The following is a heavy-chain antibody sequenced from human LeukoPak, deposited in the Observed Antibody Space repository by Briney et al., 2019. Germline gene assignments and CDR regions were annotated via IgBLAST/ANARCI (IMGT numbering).Heavy chain of an antibody. D-gene: IGHD6-13*01. CDR3: ARMSSSWYPDY. CDR1: GYTFTSYY. Sequence: GASVKVSCKASGYTFTSYYMHWVRQAPGQGLEWMGIINPSGGSTSYAQKFQGRVTMTRDTSTSTVYMELSSLRSEDTAVFYCARMSSSWYPDYWGQGTLVTVSS. V-gene: IGHV1-46*01. CDR2: INPSGGST. J-gene: IGHJ4*02.